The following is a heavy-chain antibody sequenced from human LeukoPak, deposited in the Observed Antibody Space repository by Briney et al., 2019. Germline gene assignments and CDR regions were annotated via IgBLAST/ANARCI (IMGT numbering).Heavy chain of an antibody. CDR3: TRAKRDYGSGSYYLYGMDV. CDR1: GFSLSSYE. D-gene: IGHD3-10*01. J-gene: IGHJ6*02. V-gene: IGHV3-48*03. CDR2: ISSSGTTI. Sequence: GGSLRLSCVASGFSLSSYEMNWVRQAPGKGLEWVSYISSSGTTIYFADSVKGRFTISRDSAKNSLYLQMNSLRAEDTAVYYCTRAKRDYGSGSYYLYGMDVWGQGTTVTVSS.